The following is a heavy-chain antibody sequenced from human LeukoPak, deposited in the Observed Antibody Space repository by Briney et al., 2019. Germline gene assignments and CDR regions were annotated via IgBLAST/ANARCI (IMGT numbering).Heavy chain of an antibody. D-gene: IGHD6-19*01. CDR1: GYTFTVYF. V-gene: IGHV1-2*02. CDR3: ARKKGLSSGLADSFDI. CDR2: ISPNSGGT. J-gene: IGHJ3*02. Sequence: ASVKLSCKASGYTFTVYFMHWVRQAPGQALEWMGWISPNSGGTNYAQKFQGRVTMTRDTSISTVYMELSRLTSDDTAVYYCARKKGLSSGLADSFDIWGQGTMLTVSS.